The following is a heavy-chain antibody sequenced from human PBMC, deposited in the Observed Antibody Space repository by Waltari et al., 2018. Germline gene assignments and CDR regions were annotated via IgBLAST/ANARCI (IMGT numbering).Heavy chain of an antibody. V-gene: IGHV3-74*01. CDR3: VATGNAGY. CDR1: AFTFSTYW. CDR2: SNTDRSST. J-gene: IGHJ4*02. D-gene: IGHD1-1*01. Sequence: EVQLVESGGGSVKPGGSLRLSCAASAFTFSTYWMHWVRQAPGKGLEWVSRSNTDRSSTFDAEAVKGRFTISRDNAKNTLYLQMNSLRVEDTAVYYCVATGNAGYWGQGALVTVSS.